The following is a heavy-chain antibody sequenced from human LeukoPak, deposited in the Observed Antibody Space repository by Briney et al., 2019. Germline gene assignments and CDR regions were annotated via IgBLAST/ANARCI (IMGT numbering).Heavy chain of an antibody. CDR1: GFTFSSYA. CDR2: ISSNGGST. D-gene: IGHD2-21*02. CDR3: VKGVVVVTARAFDY. V-gene: IGHV3-64D*06. Sequence: GGSLRLSCSASGFTFSSYAMHWVRQAPGKGLEYVSAISSNGGSTYYADSVKGRFTISRDNSKNTLYLQMSSLRAEDTAVYYCVKGVVVVTARAFDYWGQGTLVTVSS. J-gene: IGHJ4*02.